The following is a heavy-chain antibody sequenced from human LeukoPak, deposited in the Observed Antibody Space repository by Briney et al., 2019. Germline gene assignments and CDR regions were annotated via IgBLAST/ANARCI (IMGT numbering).Heavy chain of an antibody. D-gene: IGHD2-2*01. CDR3: ARGRRSSTSCYSDY. CDR1: GYTLTELS. J-gene: IGHJ4*02. V-gene: IGHV1-69*13. CDR2: IIPMFGTA. Sequence: SVKVSCKVSGYTLTELSMHWVRQAPGQGLEWMGGIIPMFGTAKYAQKFQGRVTITADESTSTAYMELSSLRSEDTAVYYCARGRRSSTSCYSDYWGQGTLVTVSS.